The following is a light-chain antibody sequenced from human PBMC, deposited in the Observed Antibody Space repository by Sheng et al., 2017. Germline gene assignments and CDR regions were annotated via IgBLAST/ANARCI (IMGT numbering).Light chain of an antibody. CDR2: DAS. V-gene: IGKV1-33*01. CDR1: QGISSY. CDR3: QQYDNLLT. Sequence: IRMTQSPSSFSASTGDRVTITCRASQGISSYLAWYQQKPGKAPKLLIYDASNLETGVPSRFSGSGSGTDFTFTISSLQPEDIATYYCQQYDNLLTFGRRD. J-gene: IGKJ4*01.